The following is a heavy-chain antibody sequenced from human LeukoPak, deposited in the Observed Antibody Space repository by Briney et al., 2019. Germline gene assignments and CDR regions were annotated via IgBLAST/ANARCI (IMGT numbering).Heavy chain of an antibody. CDR3: ASPGPMVRGVYYYYGMDV. D-gene: IGHD3-10*01. Sequence: GASVKVSCKASGYTFTSYGISWVRQAPGQGLEWMGWISAYNGNTNYAQKLQGRVTMTTDTSTSTAYMELRSLRSDDTAVYYCASPGPMVRGVYYYYGMDVWGQGTTVTVSS. CDR1: GYTFTSYG. CDR2: ISAYNGNT. V-gene: IGHV1-18*01. J-gene: IGHJ6*02.